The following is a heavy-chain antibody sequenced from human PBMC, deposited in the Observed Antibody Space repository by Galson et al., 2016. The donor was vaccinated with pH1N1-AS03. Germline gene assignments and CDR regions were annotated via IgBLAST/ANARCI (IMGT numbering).Heavy chain of an antibody. Sequence: SLRLSCAASGFTFSTYGMHWVRQAPGKGLEWVSSISRSSSYTYYADSVEGRFTISGDNAENALYLQMNSLRDEDTAVYYCSRPKNGGNSQVNVFDHWGQGTILIVAS. CDR3: SRPKNGGNSQVNVFDH. CDR1: GFTFSTYG. CDR2: ISRSSSYT. D-gene: IGHD4-23*01. J-gene: IGHJ3*01. V-gene: IGHV3-21*01.